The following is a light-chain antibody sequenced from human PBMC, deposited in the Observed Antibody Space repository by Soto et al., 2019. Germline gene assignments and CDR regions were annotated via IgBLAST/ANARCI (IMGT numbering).Light chain of an antibody. J-gene: IGKJ1*01. Sequence: DIQMTQSPSTLSASVGDRVTITCRASQSISTWLAWYQQEPGKAPKLLIHKASSLQSGVPSRFSGSGSGTDFTLTISSLHPDDFATYYCQQYNSYSPTFGQGTKWISN. V-gene: IGKV1-5*03. CDR3: QQYNSYSPT. CDR2: KAS. CDR1: QSISTW.